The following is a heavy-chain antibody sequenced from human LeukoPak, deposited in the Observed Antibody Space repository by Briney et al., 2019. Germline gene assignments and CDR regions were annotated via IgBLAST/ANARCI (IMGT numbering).Heavy chain of an antibody. Sequence: PGGSLRLSCAASGFTFSNYWMTWVCQAPGKGLEWVADIKQDGSEKLYVNSVRGRFTISRDNAKMSLFLQMNSLRAEDTAVYYCARDNGVVHGVYCMDVWGKGTTVTVS. V-gene: IGHV3-7*01. CDR1: GFTFSNYW. CDR3: ARDNGVVHGVYCMDV. D-gene: IGHD3-3*01. CDR2: IKQDGSEK. J-gene: IGHJ6*03.